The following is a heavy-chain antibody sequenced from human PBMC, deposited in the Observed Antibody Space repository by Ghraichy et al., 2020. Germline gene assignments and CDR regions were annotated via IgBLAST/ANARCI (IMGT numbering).Heavy chain of an antibody. V-gene: IGHV1-2*02. D-gene: IGHD6-13*01. CDR3: ARDGILNPPFSSSWHLVVDY. Sequence: ASVKVSCKASGYTFTGYYMHWVRQAPGQGLEWMGWINPNSGGTNYAQKFQGRVTMTRDTSISTAYMELSRLRSDDTAVYYCARDGILNPPFSSSWHLVVDYWGQGTLVTVSS. J-gene: IGHJ4*02. CDR2: INPNSGGT. CDR1: GYTFTGYY.